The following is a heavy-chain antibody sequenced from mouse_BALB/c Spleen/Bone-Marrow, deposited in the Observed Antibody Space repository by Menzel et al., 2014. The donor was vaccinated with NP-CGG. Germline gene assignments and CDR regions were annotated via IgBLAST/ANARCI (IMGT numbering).Heavy chain of an antibody. J-gene: IGHJ4*01. CDR3: TRYTYGDYPYYYAMDY. CDR1: GYTFTSYY. D-gene: IGHD2-13*01. V-gene: IGHV1S81*02. Sequence: QVHVKQSGAELVKPGASVKLSCKASGYTFTSYYMYWVKQRPGQGLEWIGGINPSNGGTNFNEKFKSKATLTVDKSSSAAYMQLVSLTSEDSAVYYCTRYTYGDYPYYYAMDYWGQGTSVTVSS. CDR2: INPSNGGT.